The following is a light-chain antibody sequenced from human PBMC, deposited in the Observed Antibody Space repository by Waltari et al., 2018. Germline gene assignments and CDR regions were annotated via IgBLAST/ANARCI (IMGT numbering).Light chain of an antibody. CDR1: QSVSSSN. V-gene: IGKV3-20*01. Sequence: GTLSLSPGERATLSCRASQSVSSSNLAWYQQKPGQAPRLRIYGASSRATDIPDRFSGSGSGTDFTLTIGRLEPEDFAVYYCQHYGSSPFTFGQGTKLEIK. CDR3: QHYGSSPFT. CDR2: GAS. J-gene: IGKJ2*01.